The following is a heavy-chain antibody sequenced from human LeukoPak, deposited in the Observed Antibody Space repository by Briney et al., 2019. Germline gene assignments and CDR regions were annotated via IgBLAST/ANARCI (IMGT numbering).Heavy chain of an antibody. Sequence: GGSLRLSCAASGFTFSTYWMHWVRQAPGKGLVWVSRINSDGSSTSYADSVRGRFTISRDNAKNTLFLQKNSVRAEDTAVYYCARGKYYGMDVWGQGTTVTVSS. J-gene: IGHJ6*02. CDR2: INSDGSST. V-gene: IGHV3-74*01. CDR3: ARGKYYGMDV. CDR1: GFTFSTYW.